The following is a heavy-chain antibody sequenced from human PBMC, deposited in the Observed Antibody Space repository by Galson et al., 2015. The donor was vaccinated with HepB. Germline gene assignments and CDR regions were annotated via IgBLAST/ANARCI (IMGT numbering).Heavy chain of an antibody. CDR2: ISGSVGSL. CDR3: ARDGGVGDIVVVPAAPDAFDI. CDR1: GFTFSRYA. V-gene: IGHV3-23*01. D-gene: IGHD2-2*01. Sequence: SLRLSCAASGFTFSRYAMSWVRQAPGKGLEWVSSISGSVGSLHYADSVKGRFTISRDNAKNSLYLQMNSLRDEDTAVYYCARDGGVGDIVVVPAAPDAFDIWGQGTMVTVSS. J-gene: IGHJ3*02.